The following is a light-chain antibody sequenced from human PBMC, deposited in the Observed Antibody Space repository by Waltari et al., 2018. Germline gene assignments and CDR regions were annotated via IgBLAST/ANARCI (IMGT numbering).Light chain of an antibody. Sequence: EIVMTQSPATLSVSPGEGATLSCRASQSVSSNLAWYQLKPGQAPRLLIFGAYTRATGVPARFSVGGSGTEFTLTISSLRSEGFAVYHCQQYHNWPTFGGGTKVEIK. CDR3: QQYHNWPT. CDR2: GAY. J-gene: IGKJ4*01. V-gene: IGKV3-15*01. CDR1: QSVSSN.